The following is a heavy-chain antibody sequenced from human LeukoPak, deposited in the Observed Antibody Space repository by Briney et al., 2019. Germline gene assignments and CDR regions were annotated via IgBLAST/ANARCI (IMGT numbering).Heavy chain of an antibody. J-gene: IGHJ5*02. CDR2: INHSGST. D-gene: IGHD3-3*01. V-gene: IGHV4-34*01. CDR1: GGSFSGYY. CDR3: ARETPATILFWSGYRETNWIDP. Sequence: PSETLSLTCAVYGGSFSGYYWSWIRQPPGKGLEWLGEINHSGSTNYNPSLKSRVTISVDTSKNQFSLKLSSVTAADTAVYYCARETPATILFWSGYRETNWIDPWGQGTLVTVSS.